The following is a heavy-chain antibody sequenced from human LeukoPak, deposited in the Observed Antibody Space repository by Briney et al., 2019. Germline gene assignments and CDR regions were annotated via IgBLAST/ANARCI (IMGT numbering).Heavy chain of an antibody. J-gene: IGHJ4*02. D-gene: IGHD2-2*01. CDR2: INPSGGST. CDR1: GYTFTSYY. CDR3: AAVVPAAGFDY. V-gene: IGHV1-46*01. Sequence: GASVKVSCKASGYTFTSYYMHWVRQAPGQGLEWMGIINPSGGSTSYAQKFQGRVTMTRDTSTSTVYMELSSLRSEDTAVYYCAAVVPAAGFDYWGQGTLVTVSS.